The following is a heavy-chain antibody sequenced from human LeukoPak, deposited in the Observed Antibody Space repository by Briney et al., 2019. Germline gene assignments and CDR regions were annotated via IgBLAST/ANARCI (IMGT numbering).Heavy chain of an antibody. V-gene: IGHV1-8*01. CDR1: GYTFTSYD. D-gene: IGHD2-21*01. Sequence: ASVKVSCKASGYTFTSYDINWVRQATGQGLEWMGWMNPNSGNRGYAQKFQGRVTMTRNTSISTDYMELSSLRSEDTAVYYCARGSHSDDWIKGDAFDIWGQGTMVTVSS. J-gene: IGHJ3*02. CDR3: ARGSHSDDWIKGDAFDI. CDR2: MNPNSGNR.